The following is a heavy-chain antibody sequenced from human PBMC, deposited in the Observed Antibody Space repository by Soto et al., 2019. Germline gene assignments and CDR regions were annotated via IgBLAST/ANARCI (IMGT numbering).Heavy chain of an antibody. V-gene: IGHV3-43*01. J-gene: IGHJ4*02. CDR1: GCTFDDYT. CDR3: VKDNRVGATGPVDY. CDR2: ISWDGGST. D-gene: IGHD1-26*01. Sequence: GGSLRLSCAASGCTFDDYTINWVRQAPVKGLEWVSLISWDGGSTYYADSVKGRFTISRDNSKNSLYLQMNSLRTEDTALYYCVKDNRVGATGPVDYWGQGTLVTVS.